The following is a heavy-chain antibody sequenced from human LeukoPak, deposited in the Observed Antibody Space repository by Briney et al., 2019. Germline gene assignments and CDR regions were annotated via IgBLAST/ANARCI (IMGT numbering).Heavy chain of an antibody. CDR1: GFTFSSYS. J-gene: IGHJ4*02. V-gene: IGHV3-23*01. CDR3: AKDREYYYDSSGYYPGLYYFDY. D-gene: IGHD3-22*01. Sequence: GGSLRLSCAASGFTFSSYSTNWVRQAPGKGLEWVSAISGSGGSTYYADSVKGRFTISRDNSKNTLYLQMNSLRAEDTAVYYCAKDREYYYDSSGYYPGLYYFDYWGQGTLVTVSS. CDR2: ISGSGGST.